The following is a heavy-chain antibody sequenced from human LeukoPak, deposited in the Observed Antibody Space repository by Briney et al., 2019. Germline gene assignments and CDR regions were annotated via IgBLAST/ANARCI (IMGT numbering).Heavy chain of an antibody. CDR1: GGTFSSYA. V-gene: IGHV1-69*05. D-gene: IGHD3-10*01. CDR3: ARSVSGSYYNHYYYYYYMDV. CDR2: IIPIFGTA. Sequence: SVKVSCKASGGTFSSYAISWVRQAPGQGLEWMGGIIPIFGTATYAQKFQGRVTITTDESTSTAYMELSSLRSEDTAVYYCARSVSGSYYNHYYYYYYMDVWGKGTTVTVSS. J-gene: IGHJ6*03.